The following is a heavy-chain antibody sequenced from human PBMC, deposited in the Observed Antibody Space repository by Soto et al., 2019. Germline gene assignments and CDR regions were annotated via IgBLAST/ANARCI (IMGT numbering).Heavy chain of an antibody. V-gene: IGHV1-69*12. CDR1: GGTFSTYA. D-gene: IGHD5-12*01. CDR3: ASGIPLWLRRIHTGYSG. Sequence: QVQLVQSGAEVKKPESSVKVSCKAPGGTFSTYAISWVRQAPGQGLEWMGGIIPMFGTANYAQRFQDRVTITAAESTTTVYMALSSLRSAATAVYFCASGIPLWLRRIHTGYSGWGQGTLVTVSS. J-gene: IGHJ4*02. CDR2: IIPMFGTA.